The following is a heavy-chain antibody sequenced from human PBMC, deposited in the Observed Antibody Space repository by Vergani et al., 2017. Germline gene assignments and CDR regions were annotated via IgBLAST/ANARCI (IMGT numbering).Heavy chain of an antibody. CDR3: ARVSRDYNYYYYMDV. V-gene: IGHV4-30-4*01. CDR2: IYYSENT. CDR1: GGSISSYY. Sequence: QVQLQESGPGLVKPSETLSLTCTVSGGSISSYYWSWIRQPPGKGLEWIGYIYYSENTYYNPSLKSRVTMSVDTSKNQFSLKLTSMTAADTAVYYCARVSRDYNYYYYMDVWGKGTTVTVSS. J-gene: IGHJ6*03.